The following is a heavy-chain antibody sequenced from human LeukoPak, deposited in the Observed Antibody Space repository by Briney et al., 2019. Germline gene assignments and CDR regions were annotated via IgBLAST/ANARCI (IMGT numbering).Heavy chain of an antibody. CDR3: GREDQGGYNYYIDY. V-gene: IGHV4-59*01. CDR1: VHFISIYY. Sequence: SVTLSLPCTVSVHFISIYYALCLPHPTGEGLVGIGYIYYRGNTNYNPSRKSPVNISVDTSKNQFSPKLNSVATADPAVLSFGREDQGGYNYYIDYWGKGTLVTVSS. J-gene: IGHJ4*02. D-gene: IGHD5-24*01. CDR2: IYYRGNT.